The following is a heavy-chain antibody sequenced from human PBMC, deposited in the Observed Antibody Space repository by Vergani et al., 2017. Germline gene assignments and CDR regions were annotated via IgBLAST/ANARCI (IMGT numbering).Heavy chain of an antibody. Sequence: QVQLVESGGGVVQPGRSLRLSCAASGFTFSSYGMHWVRQAPGKGLEWVAVISYDGSNKYYADSVKGRFTISRDNSKNTLYLQMNSLRAEDTAVYYCARGGLLWFGEVLGPDYWGQGTLVTVSS. V-gene: IGHV3-30*03. J-gene: IGHJ4*02. CDR2: ISYDGSNK. CDR3: ARGGLLWFGEVLGPDY. CDR1: GFTFSSYG. D-gene: IGHD3-10*01.